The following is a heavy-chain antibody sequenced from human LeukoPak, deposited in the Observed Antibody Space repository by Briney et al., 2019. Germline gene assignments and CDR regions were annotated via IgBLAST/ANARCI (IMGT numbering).Heavy chain of an antibody. Sequence: ASVKVSCKASGYTFTSYGISWVRQAPGQGLEWMGWISAYNGNTNYAQKLQGRVTMTTDTSTSTASMDLRRLSSDDTAVYYCARDRGVVVVAATYYYYGMDVWGQGTTVTVSS. CDR3: ARDRGVVVVAATYYYYGMDV. CDR1: GYTFTSYG. V-gene: IGHV1-18*01. CDR2: ISAYNGNT. D-gene: IGHD2-15*01. J-gene: IGHJ6*02.